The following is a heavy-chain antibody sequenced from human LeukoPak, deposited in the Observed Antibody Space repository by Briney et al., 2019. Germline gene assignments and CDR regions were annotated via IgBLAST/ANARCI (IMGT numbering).Heavy chain of an antibody. CDR3: AKGRWFGELLLCYYYMDV. Sequence: PGGSLRLSCAASGFTFSSYAMSWVRQAPGKGLEWVSAISGSGGSTYYADSVKGRFTISRDNSKNTLYLQMNSLRAEDTAVYYCAKGRWFGELLLCYYYMDVWGKGTTVTVSS. D-gene: IGHD3-10*01. CDR2: ISGSGGST. J-gene: IGHJ6*03. CDR1: GFTFSSYA. V-gene: IGHV3-23*01.